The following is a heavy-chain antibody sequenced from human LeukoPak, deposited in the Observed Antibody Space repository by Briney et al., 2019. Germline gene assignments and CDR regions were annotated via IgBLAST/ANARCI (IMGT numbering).Heavy chain of an antibody. CDR3: ARDLLWFGELRWFDP. J-gene: IGHJ5*02. D-gene: IGHD3-10*01. V-gene: IGHV4-39*07. CDR1: GGSISSSSYC. CDR2: IYYSGST. Sequence: SETLSLTCTVSGGSISSSSYCWGWIRQPPGKGLEWIGSIYYSGSTYYNPSLKSRVTISVDTSKNQFSLKLSSVTAADTAVYYCARDLLWFGELRWFDPWGQGTLVTVSS.